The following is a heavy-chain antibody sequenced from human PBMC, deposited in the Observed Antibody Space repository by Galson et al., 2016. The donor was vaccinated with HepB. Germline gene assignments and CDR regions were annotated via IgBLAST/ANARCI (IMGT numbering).Heavy chain of an antibody. Sequence: SLRLSCAASGFILRSYAMHWVRQAPGKGLEWVAVISNDGSNKYYADSVKGRFTISRDNSKNTLYLHMNSLRAEDTAVHYCARGGVGATTGFDYWGQGTLVTVSS. J-gene: IGHJ4*02. D-gene: IGHD1-26*01. CDR1: GFILRSYA. CDR2: ISNDGSNK. CDR3: ARGGVGATTGFDY. V-gene: IGHV3-30-3*01.